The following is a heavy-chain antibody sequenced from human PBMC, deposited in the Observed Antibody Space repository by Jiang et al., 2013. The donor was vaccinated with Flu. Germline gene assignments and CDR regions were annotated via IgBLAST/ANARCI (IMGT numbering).Heavy chain of an antibody. CDR1: GFSLSTSGMC. D-gene: IGHD5-24*01. J-gene: IGHJ4*02. CDR2: IDWDDDK. CDR3: ARIRDGYNYEFPYYFDY. Sequence: KPTQTLTLTCTFSGFSLSTSGMCVSWIRQPPGKALEWLALIDWDDDKYYSTSLKTRLTISKDTSKNQVVLTMTNMDPVDTATYYCARIRDGYNYEFPYYFDYWGQGTLVTVSS. V-gene: IGHV2-70*01.